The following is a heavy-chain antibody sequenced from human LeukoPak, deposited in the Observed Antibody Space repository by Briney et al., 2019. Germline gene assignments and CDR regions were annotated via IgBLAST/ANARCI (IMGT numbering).Heavy chain of an antibody. V-gene: IGHV4-59*01. D-gene: IGHD3-9*01. Sequence: SETLSLTCTVSGGSISSYYWSRIRQPPGKGLEWIGYIYYSGSTNYNPSLKSRVTISVDTSKNQFSLKLSSVTAADTAVYYCARVRGRYFDWLLADDAFDIWGQGTMVTVSS. CDR3: ARVRGRYFDWLLADDAFDI. CDR2: IYYSGST. CDR1: GGSISSYY. J-gene: IGHJ3*02.